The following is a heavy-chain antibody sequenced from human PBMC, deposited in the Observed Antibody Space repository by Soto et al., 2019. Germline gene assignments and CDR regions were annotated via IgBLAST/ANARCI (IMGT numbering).Heavy chain of an antibody. Sequence: GESVKSSGKGSGYSFTIYWIGWVRQMPGKGLEWMGIIYPGDSDTRYSPSFQGQVTISADKSISTAYLQWSSLKASDTAMYYCARPVDGEFDPWGQGTLVTVSS. D-gene: IGHD2-15*01. CDR3: ARPVDGEFDP. J-gene: IGHJ5*02. CDR1: GYSFTIYW. V-gene: IGHV5-51*01. CDR2: IYPGDSDT.